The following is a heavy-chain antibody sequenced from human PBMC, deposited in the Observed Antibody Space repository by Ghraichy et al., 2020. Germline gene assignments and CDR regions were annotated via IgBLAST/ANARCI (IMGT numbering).Heavy chain of an antibody. D-gene: IGHD6-19*01. V-gene: IGHV3-21*04. CDR1: GFTFGNYS. CDR3: ATEIKQCLCLPVVSGDAKYFQP. J-gene: IGHJ1*01. CDR2: ISSSSSYI. Sequence: GGSLRLSCAASGFTFGNYSMSWVRQAPGKGLEWVASISSSSSYIYYADSVKGRITISRDNTKNSLYLQMNSLRAEDTAVYYCATEIKQCLCLPVVSGDAKYFQPGGKGTLVTFSS.